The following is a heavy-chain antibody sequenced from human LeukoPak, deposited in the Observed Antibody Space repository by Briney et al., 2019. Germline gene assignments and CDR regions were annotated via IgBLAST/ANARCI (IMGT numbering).Heavy chain of an antibody. CDR2: IYSDNI. D-gene: IGHD4/OR15-4a*01. Sequence: GGSLRLSCTVSGFTVSGNSMSWVRQAPGKGLEWVSFIYSDNIHYSDSVKGRFTISRDNSKNTLYLQMNSLRAEDTAVYYCARRAGAYSHPYDYWGQGTLVTVSS. CDR3: ARRAGAYSHPYDY. CDR1: GFTVSGNS. J-gene: IGHJ4*02. V-gene: IGHV3-53*01.